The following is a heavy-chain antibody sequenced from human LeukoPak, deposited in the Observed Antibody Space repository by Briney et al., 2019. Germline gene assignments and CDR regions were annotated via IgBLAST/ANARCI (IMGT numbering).Heavy chain of an antibody. Sequence: GGFLRPSGAASGFTFSSSWMSWVRQAPGKGLGWVANIKQDGSEKYTVDSVKGRSTISRANATTSLYLHRKSRRAQDTAVNTIARRVISGWYRAFDIWGERTMVTVSS. CDR2: IKQDGSEK. CDR3: ARRVISGWYRAFDI. D-gene: IGHD6-19*01. V-gene: IGHV3-7*01. J-gene: IGHJ3*02. CDR1: GFTFSSSW.